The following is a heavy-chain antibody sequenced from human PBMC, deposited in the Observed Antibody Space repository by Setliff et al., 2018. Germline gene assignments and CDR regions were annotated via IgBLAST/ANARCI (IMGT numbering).Heavy chain of an antibody. CDR2: IKQDGGEK. CDR1: GFTFSNYW. CDR3: ARMSGFLYMDV. V-gene: IGHV3-7*03. Sequence: GGSLRLSCAASGFTFSNYWMSWVRQTPGKGLEWVAHIKQDGGEKYYVDSVKGRFTISVDSSKNQFSLNLSSVTAADTAVYYCARMSGFLYMDVWGKGTTVTVSS. D-gene: IGHD3-3*01. J-gene: IGHJ6*03.